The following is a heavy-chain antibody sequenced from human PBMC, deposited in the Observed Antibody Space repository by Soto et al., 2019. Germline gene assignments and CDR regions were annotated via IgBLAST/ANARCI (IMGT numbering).Heavy chain of an antibody. CDR3: ATGRAPFLGRGMDV. CDR1: GFTFSSYA. CDR2: ISGSGGTT. Sequence: EVQLLESGGGLVQPGGSLRLSCAASGFTFSSYAMSWVRQAAGKGLEWFSDISGSGGTTYYAHSVKGRFNIYRDSYKNNLYLQMNSLRAEDTAVYYCATGRAPFLGRGMDVWGQGTTVTVSS. J-gene: IGHJ6*02. V-gene: IGHV3-23*01.